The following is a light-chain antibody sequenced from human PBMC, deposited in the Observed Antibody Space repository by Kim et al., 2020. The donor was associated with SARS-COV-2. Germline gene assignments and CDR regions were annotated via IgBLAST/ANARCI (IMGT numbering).Light chain of an antibody. J-gene: IGLJ3*02. CDR1: SGSIASNY. V-gene: IGLV6-57*01. CDR2: EYN. CDR3: QSYDSSNQV. Sequence: GNTVTHSCTRSSGSIASNYVLWFQQRPGSSPTTGIYEYNQRPSGVPDRFSGSIDSSSNSASLTISGLKTEDEADYYCQSYDSSNQVFGGGTQLTVL.